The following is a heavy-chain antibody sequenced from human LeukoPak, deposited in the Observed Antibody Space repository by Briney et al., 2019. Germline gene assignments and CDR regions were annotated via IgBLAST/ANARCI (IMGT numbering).Heavy chain of an antibody. D-gene: IGHD6-13*01. CDR2: IKQDGSEK. V-gene: IGHV3-7*01. CDR1: GFTFSSYW. Sequence: PGGSLRLSCAASGFTFSSYWMSWVRQAPGKGLEWVANIKQDGSEKYYVDSVKGRFTISRDNAKNSLYLQMNSLRAEDTAVYYCARDPPGIAAAAPYYFDYWGQGTLVTVSS. J-gene: IGHJ4*02. CDR3: ARDPPGIAAAAPYYFDY.